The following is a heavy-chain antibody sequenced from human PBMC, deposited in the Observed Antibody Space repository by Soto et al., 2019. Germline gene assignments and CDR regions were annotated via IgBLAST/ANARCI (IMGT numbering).Heavy chain of an antibody. CDR1: GFTFSSYG. J-gene: IGHJ6*02. Sequence: HPGGSLRLSCAASGFTFSSYGMHWVRQAPGKGLEWVAVISYDGSNKYYADSVKGRFTISRDNSKNTLYLQMNSLRAEDTAVYYCAKDRDYGDYLRDYYGMDVWGQGTTVTVSS. V-gene: IGHV3-30*18. CDR3: AKDRDYGDYLRDYYGMDV. CDR2: ISYDGSNK. D-gene: IGHD4-17*01.